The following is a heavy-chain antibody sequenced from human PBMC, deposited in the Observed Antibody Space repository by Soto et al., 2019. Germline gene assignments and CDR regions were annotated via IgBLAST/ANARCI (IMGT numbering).Heavy chain of an antibody. V-gene: IGHV3-23*01. CDR1: GHTFHNYA. CDR2: ISGSGGST. CDR3: AKVSRGIGVVPAALN. D-gene: IGHD2-2*01. J-gene: IGHJ4*02. Sequence: EVQLLESGGGLEQPGGSLRLSCVGSGHTFHNYAMPWVRQAPGKGLEWVSGISGSGGSTYYADSVRGRFTISRDDSKNTLYLQRNSLRAEDTAVYYCAKVSRGIGVVPAALNWGQGTLVTVSS.